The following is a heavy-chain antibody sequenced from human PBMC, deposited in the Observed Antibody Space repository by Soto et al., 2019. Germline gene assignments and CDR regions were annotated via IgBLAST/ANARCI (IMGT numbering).Heavy chain of an antibody. J-gene: IGHJ4*02. CDR2: MYSSGSS. V-gene: IGHV4-59*01. Sequence: QVQLQESGPGLVKPSETLSLTCTVSGGSITSYKWSWIRQSPGKGLEWIAYMYSSGSSSYNPSLMSLVTISVDTSKNQYYLKLNSATAADTAVYYCAREWSAFDYWGQGILVTVSS. CDR1: GGSITSYK. CDR3: AREWSAFDY. D-gene: IGHD2-15*01.